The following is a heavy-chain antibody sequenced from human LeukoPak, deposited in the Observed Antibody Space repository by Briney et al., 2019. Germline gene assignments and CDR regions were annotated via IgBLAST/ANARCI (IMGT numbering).Heavy chain of an antibody. CDR2: INHSGST. CDR3: ATLIYDFRSVPHLFDYYYGMDV. Sequence: SETLSLTCAVYGGSFSGYYWSWIRQPPGKGLEWIGEINHSGSTNYNPSLKSRVTISVDTSRNQFSLKLSSVTAADTAVYYCATLIYDFRSVPHLFDYYYGMDVWGQGTTVTVSS. D-gene: IGHD3-3*01. J-gene: IGHJ6*02. CDR1: GGSFSGYY. V-gene: IGHV4-34*01.